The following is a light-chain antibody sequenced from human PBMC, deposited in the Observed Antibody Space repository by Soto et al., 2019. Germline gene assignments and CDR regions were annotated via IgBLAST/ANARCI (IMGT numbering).Light chain of an antibody. CDR2: DVS. J-gene: IGKJ4*01. CDR3: QQYNNWPLT. CDR1: QSVTSN. V-gene: IGKV3-15*01. Sequence: EIVMTQSPATLSVSPGERATLSCMASQSVTSNLAWYQQKPGQAPRFLIYDVSSRATGVPARFSGRGSGTEFTLTISSLQSEDFAVYYCQQYNNWPLTFGGGTKVEIK.